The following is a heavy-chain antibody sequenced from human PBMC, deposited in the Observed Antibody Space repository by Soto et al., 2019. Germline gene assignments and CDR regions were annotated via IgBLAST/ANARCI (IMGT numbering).Heavy chain of an antibody. CDR1: GFRLSSKA. V-gene: IGHV3-23*01. J-gene: IGHJ6*02. Sequence: PRGSVRGSCVDPGFRLSSKAKSWVRQAPGKGLEWVSAISGSGGSTYYADSVKGRFTISRDNSKNTLYLQMNSLRAEDTAVYYCAKDYYGSGSYYQTYGIDVWPQGTTFTVSS. CDR3: AKDYYGSGSYYQTYGIDV. CDR2: ISGSGGST. D-gene: IGHD3-10*01.